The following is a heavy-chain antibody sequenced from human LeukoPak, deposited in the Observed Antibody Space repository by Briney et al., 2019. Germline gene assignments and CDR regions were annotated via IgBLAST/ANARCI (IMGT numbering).Heavy chain of an antibody. CDR3: ARRATTERGHSYGLDF. Sequence: GGSLRLSCAASGFTFSSYEMNWVRQAPGKGLEWVSYISSSGSTIYYADSVKGRFTISRDNAKNSLYLQMNSLRAEDTAMYYCARRATTERGHSYGLDFWGQGTLVTVSS. CDR1: GFTFSSYE. D-gene: IGHD5-18*01. J-gene: IGHJ4*02. V-gene: IGHV3-48*03. CDR2: ISSSGSTI.